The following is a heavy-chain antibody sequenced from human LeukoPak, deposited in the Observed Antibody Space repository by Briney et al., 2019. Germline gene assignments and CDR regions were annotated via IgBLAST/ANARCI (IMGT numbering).Heavy chain of an antibody. V-gene: IGHV1-24*01. CDR2: FDPEDGET. CDR3: ATMGLVGANVGWFDP. Sequence: ASVNVSFTVSGYTLTELSMRWVRQAPGKGLEWMGGFDPEDGETIYAQKFQGRVTMTEDTSTDTAYMELSSLRSEDTAVYYCATMGLVGANVGWFDPWGQGTLVTVSS. D-gene: IGHD1-26*01. CDR1: GYTLTELS. J-gene: IGHJ5*02.